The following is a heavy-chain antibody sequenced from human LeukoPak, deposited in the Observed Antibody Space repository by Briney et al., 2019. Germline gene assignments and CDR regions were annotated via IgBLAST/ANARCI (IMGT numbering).Heavy chain of an antibody. CDR2: IWYDGSNK. Sequence: PGGSLRLSCAASGFTFSSYGMHWVRQAPGKGLEWVAVIWYDGSNKYYADSVKGRFTISRDNSKNTLYLQMNSLRAEDTAVYYCARDDYSRGYFDYWGQGTLDTVSS. D-gene: IGHD4-11*01. CDR1: GFTFSSYG. J-gene: IGHJ4*02. V-gene: IGHV3-33*01. CDR3: ARDDYSRGYFDY.